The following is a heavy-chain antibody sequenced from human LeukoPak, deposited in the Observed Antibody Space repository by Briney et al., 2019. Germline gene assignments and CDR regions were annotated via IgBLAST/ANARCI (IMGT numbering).Heavy chain of an antibody. CDR2: IYYSGST. V-gene: IGHV4-39*01. CDR1: GGSISSSSYY. J-gene: IGHJ3*02. D-gene: IGHD3-22*01. Sequence: SETLSLTCIVSGGSISSSSYYWGWIRQPPGEGLEWVGSIYYSGSTYYNPSLKSRVTISVDTSKNQFSLKLSSVTAADTAVYYCARALGNTYYYDSSASDAFDIWGQGTMVTVSS. CDR3: ARALGNTYYYDSSASDAFDI.